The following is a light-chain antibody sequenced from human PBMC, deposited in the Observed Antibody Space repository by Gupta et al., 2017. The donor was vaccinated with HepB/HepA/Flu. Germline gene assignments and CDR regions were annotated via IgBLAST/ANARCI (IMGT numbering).Light chain of an antibody. J-gene: IGLJ2*01. CDR1: KLGDKY. CDR3: QAWDSSTVV. V-gene: IGLV3-1*01. Sequence: SYELTQPPSVSVSPGQTASITCSGDKLGDKYACWYQQRPGQYPVLVIYQDSKRPSGLPERFSGSNSGNTATLTISGTQAMDEDDYDCQAWDSSTVVFGGGTKLTVL. CDR2: QDS.